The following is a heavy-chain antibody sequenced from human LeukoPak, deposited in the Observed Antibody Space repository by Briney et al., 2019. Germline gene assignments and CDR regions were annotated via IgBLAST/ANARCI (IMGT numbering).Heavy chain of an antibody. CDR2: IYYSGST. J-gene: IGHJ6*03. CDR3: ARATAASHGTYYYMDV. D-gene: IGHD6-13*01. CDR1: DGSISSHY. Sequence: PSETLSLTCTVSDGSISSHYWSWIRQPPGKGLEWIGYIYYSGSTNYNPSLKSRVTISVDTSKNQFSLKLSSVTAADTAVYYCARATAASHGTYYYMDVWGKGTTVTVSS. V-gene: IGHV4-59*11.